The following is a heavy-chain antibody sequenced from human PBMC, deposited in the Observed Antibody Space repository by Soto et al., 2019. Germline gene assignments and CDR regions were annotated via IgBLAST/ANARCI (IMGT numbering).Heavy chain of an antibody. D-gene: IGHD2-15*01. CDR1: GYSFTSYA. CDR3: ARGAYCSGGSCYPGGIDY. V-gene: IGHV1-3*01. CDR2: INAGNGHT. J-gene: IGHJ4*02. Sequence: QVQLVQSGAEVKKPGASVKVSCKASGYSFTSYAMHWVRQAPGQRLEWMGWINAGNGHTKYSQKFQGRVNITRDTSASTAYMELSSLRSEDTAVYYCARGAYCSGGSCYPGGIDYWGQGTLVTVSS.